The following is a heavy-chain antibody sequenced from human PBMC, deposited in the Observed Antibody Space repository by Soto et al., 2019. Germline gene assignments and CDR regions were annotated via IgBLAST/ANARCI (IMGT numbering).Heavy chain of an antibody. CDR1: EYIFTNHY. CDR2: INPRGGST. CDR3: ARADYYDSSGCYYDC. V-gene: IGHV1-46*01. Sequence: QVQLVQSGAEVKKPGASVKVSCKASEYIFTNHYIHWVRQAPGQGLEWMGIINPRGGSTNYLQKFQGRITMTRDTSTSTVYMELSSLRSEDTAGYFCARADYYDSSGCYYDCWGQGTLVTVSS. J-gene: IGHJ4*02. D-gene: IGHD3-22*01.